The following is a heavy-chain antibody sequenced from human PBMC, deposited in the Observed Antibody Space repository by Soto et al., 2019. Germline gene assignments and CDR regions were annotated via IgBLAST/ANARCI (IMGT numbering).Heavy chain of an antibody. V-gene: IGHV1-46*01. Sequence: QVXXVXSGAEVKKPGASVKVSCKASGYTFTSYXMHWVRQAPGXGLEWMGIINPSGGSTSYAQKFQGRVTMTRDTSTSKVYMELSSLRSEDTAVYYCARSPRYSSSWYKWFDPWGQGTLVTVSS. D-gene: IGHD6-13*01. J-gene: IGHJ5*02. CDR2: INPSGGST. CDR1: GYTFTSYX. CDR3: ARSPRYSSSWYKWFDP.